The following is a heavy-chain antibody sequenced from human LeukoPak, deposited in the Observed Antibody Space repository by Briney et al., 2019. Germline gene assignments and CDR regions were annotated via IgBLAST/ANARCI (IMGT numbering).Heavy chain of an antibody. CDR1: GYTFTSDD. V-gene: IGHV1-8*01. Sequence: GASVKVSCKASGYTFTSDDINWVRQASGQGLEWMGWMNPNSGNTGYAQNLQGRVTMTRNTSISAAYMELSSLRSEDTAVYYCARAISLLDAFDIWGQGTMVTVSS. D-gene: IGHD2-15*01. CDR3: ARAISLLDAFDI. J-gene: IGHJ3*02. CDR2: MNPNSGNT.